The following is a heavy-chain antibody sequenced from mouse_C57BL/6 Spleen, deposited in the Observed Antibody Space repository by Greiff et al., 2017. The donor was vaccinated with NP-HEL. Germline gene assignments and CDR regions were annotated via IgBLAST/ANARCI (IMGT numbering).Heavy chain of an antibody. J-gene: IGHJ4*01. Sequence: VQLQQSGAELVRPGTSVKLSCKASGYTFTSYWMHWVKQRPGQGLEWIGVIDPSDSYTNYNQKFKGKATLTVDTSSSTAYMQLSSLTSEDSAVDDCARGDWDGNGAMDYWGQGTTVTVSS. CDR1: GYTFTSYW. CDR2: IDPSDSYT. D-gene: IGHD4-1*01. CDR3: ARGDWDGNGAMDY. V-gene: IGHV1-59*01.